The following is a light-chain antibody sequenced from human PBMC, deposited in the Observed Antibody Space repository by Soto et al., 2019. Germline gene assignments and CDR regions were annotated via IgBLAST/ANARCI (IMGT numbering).Light chain of an antibody. Sequence: QSVLTQQPSVSGAPGQMVTISCTGSYANIGAGYDVHWYQQLPGTAPKLLIYGNSNRPSGVPDRFSGSKSGTSASLAITGLQAEDEADYYCQSYDNNLSGSVFGAGTKLTVL. CDR2: GNS. V-gene: IGLV1-40*01. CDR1: YANIGAGYD. J-gene: IGLJ2*01. CDR3: QSYDNNLSGSV.